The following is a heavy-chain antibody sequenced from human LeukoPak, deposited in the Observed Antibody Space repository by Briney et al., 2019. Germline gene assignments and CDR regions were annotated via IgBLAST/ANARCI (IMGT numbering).Heavy chain of an antibody. D-gene: IGHD6-13*01. V-gene: IGHV1-46*01. J-gene: IGHJ6*02. CDR1: GYTFTSYY. Sequence: GASVKVSCKASGYTFTSYYMHWVRQAPGQGLEWMGIINPSGGSTSYAQKFQGRVTMTRDTSTSTVYMGLSSLRSEDTAVYYCARAIAALYGMDVWGQGTTVTVSS. CDR2: INPSGGST. CDR3: ARAIAALYGMDV.